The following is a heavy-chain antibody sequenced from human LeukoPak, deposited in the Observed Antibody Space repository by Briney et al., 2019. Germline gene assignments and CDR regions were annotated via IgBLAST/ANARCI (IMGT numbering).Heavy chain of an antibody. CDR3: ARRIADHGMDV. J-gene: IGHJ6*02. Sequence: SETLSLTCTVSGGSISSYYWSWIRQPPGKGLEWIGYIYYSGSTNYNPSLKSRVTISVDTSKNQFSLKLSPVTAADTAVYYCARRIADHGMDVWGQGTTVTVSS. V-gene: IGHV4-59*01. CDR2: IYYSGST. D-gene: IGHD6-13*01. CDR1: GGSISSYY.